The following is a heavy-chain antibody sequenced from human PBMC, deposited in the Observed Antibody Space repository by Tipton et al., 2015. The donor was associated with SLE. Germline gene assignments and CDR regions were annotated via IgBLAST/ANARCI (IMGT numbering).Heavy chain of an antibody. V-gene: IGHV4-61*02. CDR2: IYTSGST. Sequence: TLSLTCTVSGGSISSGSYYWSWIRQPAGKGLERIGRIYTSGSTNYNPSLKSRVTISVDTSKNQFSLKLSSVTAADTAVYYCARGSRFLEWLSHHYMGVWGKGTTVTVSS. CDR3: ARGSRFLEWLSHHYMGV. CDR1: GGSISSGSYY. D-gene: IGHD3-3*01. J-gene: IGHJ6*03.